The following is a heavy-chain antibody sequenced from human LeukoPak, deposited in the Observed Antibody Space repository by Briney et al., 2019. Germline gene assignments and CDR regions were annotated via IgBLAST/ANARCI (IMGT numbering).Heavy chain of an antibody. CDR2: IYHSGST. CDR1: GYSISSGYF. J-gene: IGHJ5*02. Sequence: SETLSLTCAVSGYSISSGYFWGWIRQPPGKGLEWIGTIYHSGSTYDNPSLKSRVTISVDTSKNQFSLKLSSVTAADTAVYYCARALQGIAVDTNWFDPWGQGTLVTVSS. V-gene: IGHV4-38-2*01. CDR3: ARALQGIAVDTNWFDP. D-gene: IGHD6-19*01.